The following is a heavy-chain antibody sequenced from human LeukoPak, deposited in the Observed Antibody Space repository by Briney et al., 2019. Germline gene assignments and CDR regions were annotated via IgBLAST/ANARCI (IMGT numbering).Heavy chain of an antibody. CDR3: AKDPRDHSYGWSWRYFDY. CDR1: GFTFSSYG. D-gene: IGHD5-18*01. J-gene: IGHJ4*02. V-gene: IGHV3-23*01. Sequence: GGSLRLSCAASGFTFSSYGMSWVRQAPGKGLEWVSAISGSGGSTYYADSVKGRFTISRDNSKNTLYLQMNSLRAEDTAVYYCAKDPRDHSYGWSWRYFDYWGQGTLVTVSS. CDR2: ISGSGGST.